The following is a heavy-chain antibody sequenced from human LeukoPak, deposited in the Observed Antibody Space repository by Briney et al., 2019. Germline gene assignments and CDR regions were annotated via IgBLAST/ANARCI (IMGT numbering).Heavy chain of an antibody. J-gene: IGHJ4*02. CDR2: IWYDGSNK. V-gene: IGHV3-33*01. D-gene: IGHD5-18*01. CDR3: ARDGYSYGRGFDY. Sequence: GRSQRLSCAASGFTFSSHGMHWVRQAPGTGLEWEAVIWYDGSNKYYADSVKGRFTISRDNSKNTLYLQMNSLRAEDTAVYYCARDGYSYGRGFDYWGQGTLVTVSS. CDR1: GFTFSSHG.